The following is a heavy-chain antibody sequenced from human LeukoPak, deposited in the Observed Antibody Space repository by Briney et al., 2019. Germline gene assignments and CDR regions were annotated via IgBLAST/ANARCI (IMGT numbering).Heavy chain of an antibody. J-gene: IGHJ4*02. D-gene: IGHD4-17*01. CDR1: GFTFSSYA. CDR2: ISNSAANA. V-gene: IGHV3-23*01. CDR3: AKDLHVRSSSTVTTGGVDS. Sequence: GGSLRLSCAASGFTFSSYAMSWVRKTPGKGLEWVSVISNSAANAYYADSVKGRFTISRDNSKNTLYLQMNSLRVEDTAVYYCAKDLHVRSSSTVTTGGVDSWGQGTLVTVSS.